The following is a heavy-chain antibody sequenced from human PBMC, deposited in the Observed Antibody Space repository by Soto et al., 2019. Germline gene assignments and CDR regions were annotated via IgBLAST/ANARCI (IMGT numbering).Heavy chain of an antibody. V-gene: IGHV4-59*01. J-gene: IGHJ4*02. CDR2: IYYSGST. CDR3: ARVVGTGDPYFDY. CDR1: GGSISSYY. Sequence: SETLSLTCTVSGGSISSYYWSWIRQPPGKGLEWIGYIYYSGSTNYNPSLKSRVTISVDTSKNQFSLKLSSVTAADTAVYYCARVVGTGDPYFDYWGQGTLVTVSS. D-gene: IGHD7-27*01.